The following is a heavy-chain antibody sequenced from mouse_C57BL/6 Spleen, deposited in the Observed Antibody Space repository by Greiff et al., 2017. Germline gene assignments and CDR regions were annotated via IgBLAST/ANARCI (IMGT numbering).Heavy chain of an antibody. V-gene: IGHV5-17*01. D-gene: IGHD2-3*01. J-gene: IGHJ2*01. CDR3: AKAGYSVYFDY. CDR1: GFTFSDYG. CDR2: ISSGSSTI. Sequence: EVKLVESGGGLVKPGGSLKLSCAASGFTFSDYGMHWVRQAPEKGLEWVAYISSGSSTIYYADTVKGRFTISRDNAKNTLFLQRTSLRSEDTAMYYCAKAGYSVYFDYWGQGTTLTVSS.